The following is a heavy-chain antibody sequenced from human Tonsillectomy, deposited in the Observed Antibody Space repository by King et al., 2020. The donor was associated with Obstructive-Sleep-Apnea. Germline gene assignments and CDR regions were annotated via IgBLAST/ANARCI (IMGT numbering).Heavy chain of an antibody. J-gene: IGHJ3*02. CDR1: GGNFRRTA. D-gene: IGHD2-2*01. Sequence: VQLVESGAEVKKPGSSVKVSCKTSGGNFRRTAINWVRQAPGQGLEWLGGLFPIVGRPNYAQRFQGRVTITADESTSTADMELSSLRSEDTAVYYCARVGGFCKSSNCAGDIWGQGTMVTVSS. CDR3: ARVGGFCKSSNCAGDI. V-gene: IGHV1-69*01. CDR2: LFPIVGRP.